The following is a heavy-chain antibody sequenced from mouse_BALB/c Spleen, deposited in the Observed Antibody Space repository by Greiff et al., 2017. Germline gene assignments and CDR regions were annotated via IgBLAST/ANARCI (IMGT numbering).Heavy chain of an antibody. Sequence: EVMLVESGGGLMKPGGSLKLSCAASGFAFSSYDMSWVRQTPEKRLEWVAYISSGGGSTYYPDTVKGRFTISRDNAKNTLYLQMSSLKSEDTAMYYCARRSTMITTGGYYFDYWGQGTTLTVSS. V-gene: IGHV5-12-1*01. J-gene: IGHJ2*01. CDR2: ISSGGGST. CDR3: ARRSTMITTGGYYFDY. D-gene: IGHD2-4*01. CDR1: GFAFSSYD.